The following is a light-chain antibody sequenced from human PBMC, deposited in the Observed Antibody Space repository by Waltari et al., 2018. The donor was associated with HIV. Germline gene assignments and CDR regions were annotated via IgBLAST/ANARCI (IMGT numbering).Light chain of an antibody. V-gene: IGLV1-40*01. J-gene: IGLJ2*01. CDR3: QCSDRSLGGSV. CDR1: SSNIGAGHE. CDR2: ANT. Sequence: QSVLTQSPSVSGAPGQRVTISCTGSSSNIGAGHEVNWYQQLPGKVPKMIIYANTNRPSGVPDRFSASKSGTSASLAITGLQAEDEADYYCQCSDRSLGGSVFGGGTKVTVL.